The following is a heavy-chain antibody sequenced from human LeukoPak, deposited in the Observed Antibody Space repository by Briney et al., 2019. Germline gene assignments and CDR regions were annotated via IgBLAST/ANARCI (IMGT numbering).Heavy chain of an antibody. CDR3: ARHVRIGGIGGLDY. D-gene: IGHD1-26*01. J-gene: IGHJ4*02. CDR1: GGSISSSSYY. V-gene: IGHV4-39*01. CDR2: IYYSGST. Sequence: SETLSLTCTVSGGSISSSSYYWGWIRQPPGKGLEWIGSIYYSGSTYYNPSLKSRVTISVDTSKNQFSLKLSSVTAADTAAYYCARHVRIGGIGGLDYWGQGTLVTVSS.